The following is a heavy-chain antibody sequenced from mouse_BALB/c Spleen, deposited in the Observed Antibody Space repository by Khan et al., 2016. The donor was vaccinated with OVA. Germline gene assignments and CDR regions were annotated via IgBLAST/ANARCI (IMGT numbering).Heavy chain of an antibody. CDR1: GFNIKDTY. Sequence: MQLEESGAETVKPGASVKLSCTGSGFNIKDTYVHWVKQRPEQGLEWIGRIDPANGNTNYDPKFQGKATLTADTSSNTAYLQLSRLTSEDTAVXYGSYSLLLYAMDYWGQGTSVTVSS. CDR3: SYSLLLYAMDY. J-gene: IGHJ4*01. V-gene: IGHV14-3*02. D-gene: IGHD1-2*01. CDR2: IDPANGNT.